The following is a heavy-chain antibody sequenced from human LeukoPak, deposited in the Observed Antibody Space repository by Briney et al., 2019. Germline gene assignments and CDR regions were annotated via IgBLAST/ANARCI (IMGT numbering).Heavy chain of an antibody. CDR2: VNQDGNNK. CDR3: ARILGGDEGADY. V-gene: IGHV3-7*01. CDR1: GFTFSSYS. Sequence: PGGSLRLSCAASGFTFSSYSMNWVRQAPGKGLEWVANVNQDGNNKNCVESVKGRFTISRDNAKNSLYLQMNSLRAEDTAVYYCARILGGDEGADYWGQGTLVTVSS. J-gene: IGHJ4*02. D-gene: IGHD1-26*01.